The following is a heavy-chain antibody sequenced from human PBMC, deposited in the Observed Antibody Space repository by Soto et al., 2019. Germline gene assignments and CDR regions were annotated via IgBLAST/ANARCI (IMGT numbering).Heavy chain of an antibody. CDR2: ISYDENTK. J-gene: IGHJ5*02. D-gene: IGHD6-13*01. V-gene: IGHV3-30*18. CDR3: AKVAASSWHANWFAP. Sequence: GGSLRLSXKASGFDFRGTGMHWVRQAPGKGLEWVAVISYDENTKDYGDSVKGRFTVSRDNSNNTLYLQMHSLTSDDTAVYYCAKVAASSWHANWFAPWGQGTLVTVSS. CDR1: GFDFRGTG.